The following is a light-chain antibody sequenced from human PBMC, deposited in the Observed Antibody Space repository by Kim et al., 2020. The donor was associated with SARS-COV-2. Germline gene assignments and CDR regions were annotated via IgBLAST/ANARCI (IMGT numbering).Light chain of an antibody. CDR2: DNN. J-gene: IGLJ3*02. CDR3: QSYDSSSDWV. Sequence: VTIPSTAGGGTNAINNALCCHQRPAGAPATVIYDNNQRPSGVPARFSGSIDSASNAASLTSSGLKTEDEAYYYGQSYDSSSDWVFGGGTQLTVL. V-gene: IGLV6-57*02. CDR1: GGTNAINN.